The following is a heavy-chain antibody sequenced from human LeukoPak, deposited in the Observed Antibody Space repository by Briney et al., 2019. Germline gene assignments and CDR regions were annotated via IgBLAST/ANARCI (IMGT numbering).Heavy chain of an antibody. CDR2: IYHSGST. CDR3: AREDIVLMVYATHYFDY. V-gene: IGHV4-38-2*02. CDR1: GYSISSGYY. D-gene: IGHD2-8*01. Sequence: PSETLSLTCAVSGYSISSGYYWGWSRQPPGKGLEWIGSIYHSGSTYYNPSLKSRVTISVDTSKNQFSLKLSSVTAADTAVYYCAREDIVLMVYATHYFDYWGQGTLVTVSS. J-gene: IGHJ4*02.